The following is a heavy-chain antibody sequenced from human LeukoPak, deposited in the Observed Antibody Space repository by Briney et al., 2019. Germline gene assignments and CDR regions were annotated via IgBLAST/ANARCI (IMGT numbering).Heavy chain of an antibody. Sequence: GASVKVSCKAPGYTFTSYYMHWVRQAPGQGLEWMGIINPSGGSTSYAQKFQGRVTVTRDMSTSTVYMELSSLRSEDTAVYYCATHSGSYPYYMDVWGKGTTVTVSS. J-gene: IGHJ6*03. D-gene: IGHD1-26*01. CDR3: ATHSGSYPYYMDV. CDR2: INPSGGST. V-gene: IGHV1-46*01. CDR1: GYTFTSYY.